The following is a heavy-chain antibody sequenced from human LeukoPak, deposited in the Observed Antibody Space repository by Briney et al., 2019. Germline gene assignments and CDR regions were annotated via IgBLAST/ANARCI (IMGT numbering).Heavy chain of an antibody. CDR1: GGSMNTYY. D-gene: IGHD6-13*01. CDR3: ARGGAVDGIYYFDY. J-gene: IGHJ4*02. V-gene: IGHV4-4*07. CDR2: MYASGRT. Sequence: SETLSLTCTVSGGSMNTYYWSWIRQPAGKGLEWIGRMYASGRTNYNPSLKSRVTMSVDTSKNQFYLKLSSMTAADTAVYYCARGGAVDGIYYFDYWGQGTLVTVSS.